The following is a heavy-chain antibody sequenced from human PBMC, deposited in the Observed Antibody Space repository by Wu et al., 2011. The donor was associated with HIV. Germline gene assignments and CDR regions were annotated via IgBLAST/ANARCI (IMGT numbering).Heavy chain of an antibody. CDR1: GYTFISYA. CDR2: IFPGDSNT. Sequence: VQLVQSGAEVKKPGESLKISCKASGYTFISYAIAWVRQMPGKGLEWMGIIFPGDSNTKYSPSFQGQVTISADKSINTAYLQWSSLKAPDTAIYYCATSPGDGDYAGYWGQGTLVTVS. CDR3: ATSPGDGDYAGY. V-gene: IGHV5-51*03. D-gene: IGHD3-10*01. J-gene: IGHJ4*02.